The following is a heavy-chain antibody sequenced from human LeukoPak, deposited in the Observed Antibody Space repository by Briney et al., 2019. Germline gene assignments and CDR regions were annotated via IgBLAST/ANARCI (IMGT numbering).Heavy chain of an antibody. Sequence: ASVKVSCKASGYTFTSYYMHWVRQAPGQGLEWMGIINPSGGSTSYAQKFQGRVTMTRDTSTSTVYMELSSLRSEDTAVYYCARGLYDGSGSYYTYYYYGMDVWGQGTTVTVSS. CDR1: GYTFTSYY. V-gene: IGHV1-46*01. CDR2: INPSGGST. J-gene: IGHJ6*02. D-gene: IGHD3-10*01. CDR3: ARGLYDGSGSYYTYYYYGMDV.